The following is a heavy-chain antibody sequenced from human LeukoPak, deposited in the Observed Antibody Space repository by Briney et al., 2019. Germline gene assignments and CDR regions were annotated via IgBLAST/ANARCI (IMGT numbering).Heavy chain of an antibody. CDR2: IYYSGST. D-gene: IGHD5-24*01. V-gene: IGHV4-59*08. CDR1: GGSISSYY. Sequence: PSETLSLTCTVSGGSISSYYWSWIRQPPGKGLEWIGYIYYSGSTNYNPSLKSRVTISVDTSKNQFSLKLSSVTAADTAVYYCARQGRDGYNRPYFDYRGQGTLVTVSS. J-gene: IGHJ4*02. CDR3: ARQGRDGYNRPYFDY.